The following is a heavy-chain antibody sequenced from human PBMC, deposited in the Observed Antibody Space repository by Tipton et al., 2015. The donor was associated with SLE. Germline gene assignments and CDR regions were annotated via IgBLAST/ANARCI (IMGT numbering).Heavy chain of an antibody. Sequence: TLSLTCTVSGDSISTYYWSWIRQTPGKGLEWIGSIYYSGSTYYNPSLKSRVSISVDTSKNQFSLKLSSVTAADTAVYYCARIGQWLIQGYFDLWGRGTLVTVSS. V-gene: IGHV4-59*05. CDR2: IYYSGST. J-gene: IGHJ2*01. CDR1: GDSISTYY. CDR3: ARIGQWLIQGYFDL. D-gene: IGHD6-19*01.